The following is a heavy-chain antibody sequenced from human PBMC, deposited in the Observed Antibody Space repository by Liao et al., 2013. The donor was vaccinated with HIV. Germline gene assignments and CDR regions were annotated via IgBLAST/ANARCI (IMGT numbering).Heavy chain of an antibody. CDR3: ARYRRDNTNYDFDY. D-gene: IGHD1-7*01. V-gene: IGHV4-34*12. J-gene: IGHJ4*02. Sequence: QVQLQQWGAGLLKPSETLSLTCAVYGGSFSGYYWSWIRQPPGKGLEWIGSVFYSGSTYHNPSLKSRVTISVDTSENQFSLKLTSVTAADTAVYYCARYRRDNTNYDFDYWGQGTLVTVSS. CDR2: VFYSGST. CDR1: GGSFSGYY.